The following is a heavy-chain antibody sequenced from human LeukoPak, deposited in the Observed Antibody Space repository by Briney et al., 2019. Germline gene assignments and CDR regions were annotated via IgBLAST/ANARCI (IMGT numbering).Heavy chain of an antibody. V-gene: IGHV3-33*01. CDR1: RFTFSKYG. D-gene: IGHD2-15*01. Sequence: PGGSLRLSCAASRFTFSKYGMHWVRQAPGKGLEWVAVIWFDGINTNHADSVKGRFTVSRDNSKNTLFLQMNSLRAEDTAVYFCVRDYCSGGSCYESKWFDPWGQGTLVTVSS. CDR3: VRDYCSGGSCYESKWFDP. CDR2: IWFDGINT. J-gene: IGHJ5*02.